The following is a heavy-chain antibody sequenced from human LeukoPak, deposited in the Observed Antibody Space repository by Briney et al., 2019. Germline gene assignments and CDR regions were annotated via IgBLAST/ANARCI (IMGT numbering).Heavy chain of an antibody. D-gene: IGHD3-22*01. CDR3: ARNYYDSSGSDY. V-gene: IGHV3-21*01. CDR2: ISSSTSYI. Sequence: GGSLRLSCAASGFTFSSYTMNWVRQAPGKGLEWVSSISSSTSYIYYADSVKGRFTISRDNAKNSLYLQMNSLRAEDTAVYYCARNYYDSSGSDYWGQGTLVTVSS. J-gene: IGHJ4*02. CDR1: GFTFSSYT.